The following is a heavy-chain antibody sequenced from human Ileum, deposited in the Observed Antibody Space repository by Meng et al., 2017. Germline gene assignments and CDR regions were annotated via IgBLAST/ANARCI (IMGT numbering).Heavy chain of an antibody. J-gene: IGHJ4*02. CDR2: AST. CDR1: GGSVSRAGYQ. V-gene: IGHV4-61*08. CDR3: ARDHMGSLDY. Sequence: QVRRQGSGPGLVRPLETLSRICTVSGGSVSRAGYQWGWIRQPPGKGLEWIGYASTNYNPSLKSRVTISLDTSRNQFSLSLSSVTAADTAVYYCARDHMGSLDYWGQGILVTVSS. D-gene: IGHD1-26*01.